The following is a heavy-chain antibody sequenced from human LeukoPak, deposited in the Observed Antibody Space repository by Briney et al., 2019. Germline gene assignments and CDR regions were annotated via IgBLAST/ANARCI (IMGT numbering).Heavy chain of an antibody. J-gene: IGHJ6*03. CDR1: GGSISSYY. CDR3: ARAGYYYYYMDV. CDR2: IYYSGST. V-gene: IGHV4-59*01. Sequence: SETLSLTCTVSGGSISSYYWSWIRQPPGKGLEWIGYIYYSGSTNYNPSLKSRVTISVDTSKNQFSLKLSSVTAADTAVYYCARAGYYYYYMDVWGKGTAVTISS.